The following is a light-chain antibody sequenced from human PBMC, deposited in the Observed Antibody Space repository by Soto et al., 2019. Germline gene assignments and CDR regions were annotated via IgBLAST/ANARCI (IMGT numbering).Light chain of an antibody. CDR1: QSLLHSNGYNY. J-gene: IGKJ1*01. V-gene: IGKV2-28*01. CDR3: MQPLQSWT. Sequence: DIVMTQSPLSLPVAPGEPGSSSCSASQSLLHSNGYNYLDWYLQKPGQSPQLLIYLGSNRASGVPDRFSGSGSGTDFTLKISRVEAEDVGVYYCMQPLQSWTFGQGTKVDIK. CDR2: LGS.